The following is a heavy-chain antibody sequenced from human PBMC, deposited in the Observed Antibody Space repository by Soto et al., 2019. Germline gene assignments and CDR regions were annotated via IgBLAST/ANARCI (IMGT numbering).Heavy chain of an antibody. CDR1: GYTFTSYG. CDR2: ISAYNGNT. V-gene: IGHV1-18*01. J-gene: IGHJ6*02. Sequence: ASVKVSCKASGYTFTSYGISWVRQAPGQGLEWMGWISAYNGNTNYAQKLQGRVTMNTDTSTSTAYMELRSLRSDDTFVYYCARDLAVADHYYYYGMDVWGQGTTVTVSS. CDR3: ARDLAVADHYYYYGMDV. D-gene: IGHD6-19*01.